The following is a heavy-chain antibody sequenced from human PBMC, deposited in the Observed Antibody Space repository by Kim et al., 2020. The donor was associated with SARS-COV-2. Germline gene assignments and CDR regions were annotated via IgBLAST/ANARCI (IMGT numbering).Heavy chain of an antibody. V-gene: IGHV3-30*18. D-gene: IGHD6-19*01. CDR3: AKELDRYSSGWYYFDY. CDR1: GFTFSSYG. CDR2: ISYDGSNK. Sequence: GGSLRLSCAASGFTFSSYGMHWVRQAPGKGLEWVAVISYDGSNKYYADSVKGRFTISRDNSKNTLYLQMNSLRAEDMAVYYCAKELDRYSSGWYYFDYWGQGTLVTVSS. J-gene: IGHJ4*02.